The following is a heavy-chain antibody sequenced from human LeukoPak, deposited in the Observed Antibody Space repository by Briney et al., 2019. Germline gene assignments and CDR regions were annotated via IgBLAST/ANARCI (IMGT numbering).Heavy chain of an antibody. CDR1: GGSISSYY. Sequence: SETLSLTCTVSGGSISSYYWSWIRQPPGKGLEWIGYIYYSGSTNYNPSLKSRVTISVDTSKNLFSLKLSSVTAADTAVYYCARAPSRSWIFDYWGQGTLVNVSS. D-gene: IGHD6-13*01. CDR3: ARAPSRSWIFDY. V-gene: IGHV4-59*01. CDR2: IYYSGST. J-gene: IGHJ4*02.